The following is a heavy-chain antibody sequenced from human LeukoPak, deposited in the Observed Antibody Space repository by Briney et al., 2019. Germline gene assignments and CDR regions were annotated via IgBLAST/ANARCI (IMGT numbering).Heavy chain of an antibody. CDR1: GFTFSSYS. J-gene: IGHJ4*02. CDR3: ARDKSCSSTSCPYGHYFDY. CDR2: ISSSSSYI. D-gene: IGHD2-2*01. Sequence: GGSLRLSCAASGFTFSSYSMNWVRQAPGKGLEWVSSISSSSSYIYYADSVKGRFTISRDNSKNTLYLQMNSLRAEDTAVYYCARDKSCSSTSCPYGHYFDYWGQGTLVTVSS. V-gene: IGHV3-21*01.